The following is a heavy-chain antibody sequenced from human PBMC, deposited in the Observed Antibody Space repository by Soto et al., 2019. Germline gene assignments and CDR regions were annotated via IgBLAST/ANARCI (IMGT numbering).Heavy chain of an antibody. Sequence: SETLSLTCTVSGGSISSSSYYWGWIRQPPGKGLEWIGSIYYSGSTYYNPSLKSRVTISVDTSKNQFSLKLSSVTAADTAVYYCARQGRGYSSSWYEGGFYYYYGMDVWGQGTTVTVS. CDR2: IYYSGST. D-gene: IGHD6-13*01. J-gene: IGHJ6*02. CDR3: ARQGRGYSSSWYEGGFYYYYGMDV. V-gene: IGHV4-39*01. CDR1: GGSISSSSYY.